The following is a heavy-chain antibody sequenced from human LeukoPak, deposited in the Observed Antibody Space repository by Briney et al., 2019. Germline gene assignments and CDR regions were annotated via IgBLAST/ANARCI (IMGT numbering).Heavy chain of an antibody. CDR1: GGTFSSYA. Sequence: SVKVSCKASGGTFSSYAISWVRQAPGQGLEWMGGIISIFGTANYAQKFQGRVTITADESTSTAYMELSSLRSEDTAVYYCDFSLDCSGGSCYLDYWGQGTLVTVSS. CDR3: DFSLDCSGGSCYLDY. D-gene: IGHD2-15*01. CDR2: IISIFGTA. V-gene: IGHV1-69*13. J-gene: IGHJ4*02.